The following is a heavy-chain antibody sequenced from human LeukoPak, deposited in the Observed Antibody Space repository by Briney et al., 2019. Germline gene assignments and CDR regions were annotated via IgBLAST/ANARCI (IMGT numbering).Heavy chain of an antibody. CDR1: GFTFSSYA. CDR3: ARSYLANRYYFDF. V-gene: IGHV3-30-3*01. D-gene: IGHD2-15*01. CDR2: TSYDGSNK. J-gene: IGHJ4*02. Sequence: GRSLRLSCAASGFTFSSYAMHWVRQAPRKGLEWVAVTSYDGSNKYYADSVKGRFTISRDSSRNTLYLEMNSLRAEDTAAYYCARSYLANRYYFDFWGQGTLVTVSS.